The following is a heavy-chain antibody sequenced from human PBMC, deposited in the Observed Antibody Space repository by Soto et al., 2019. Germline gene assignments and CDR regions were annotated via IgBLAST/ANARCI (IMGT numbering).Heavy chain of an antibody. Sequence: PGESLKISCKGSGYSFTSYWIGWVRQMPGKGLEWMGIIYPGDSDTRYSPSFQGQVTISADKSISTAYLQWSSLKASDTAMYYCARAYDSSGYYYADYYYGMDVWGQGTTVTVSS. CDR1: GYSFTSYW. V-gene: IGHV5-51*01. D-gene: IGHD3-22*01. J-gene: IGHJ6*02. CDR2: IYPGDSDT. CDR3: ARAYDSSGYYYADYYYGMDV.